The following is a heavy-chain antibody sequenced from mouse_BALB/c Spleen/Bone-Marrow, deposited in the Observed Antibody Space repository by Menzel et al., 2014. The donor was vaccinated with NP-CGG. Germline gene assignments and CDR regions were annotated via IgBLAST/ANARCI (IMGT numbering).Heavy chain of an antibody. V-gene: IGHV1-15*01. Sequence: QVQLQQSGAELVRPGASVTLSCKASGYTFTDYEMHWVKQTPVHGLEWIGAIDPETGGTAYNQKFKGKATLTADKSSSTAYMELRSLTSEDSAVYYCTRTYDGRTWFAYWGQGTLVTVSA. CDR3: TRTYDGRTWFAY. J-gene: IGHJ3*01. CDR2: IDPETGGT. D-gene: IGHD2-3*01. CDR1: GYTFTDYE.